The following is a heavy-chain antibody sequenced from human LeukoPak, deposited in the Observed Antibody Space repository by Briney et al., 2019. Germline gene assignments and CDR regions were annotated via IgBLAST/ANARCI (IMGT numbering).Heavy chain of an antibody. CDR2: IYHSGST. J-gene: IGHJ4*02. CDR3: ARVRYSYGLNYFDY. D-gene: IGHD5-18*01. V-gene: IGHV4-30-2*01. CDR1: CGSISSGGYS. Sequence: SETLSLTCAVSCGSISSGGYSWSWIRQPPGKGLEWIGYIYHSGSTYYNPSLKSRVTISVDRSKNQFSLKLSSVTAADTAVYYCARVRYSYGLNYFDYWGQGTLVTVSS.